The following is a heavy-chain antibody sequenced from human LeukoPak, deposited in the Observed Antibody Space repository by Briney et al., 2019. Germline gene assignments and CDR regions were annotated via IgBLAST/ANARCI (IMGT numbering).Heavy chain of an antibody. Sequence: SETLSLTCTVSGGSISSSSYYWGWIRQPPGKGLEWIGSIYYSGSTYYNPSLKSRLTISVDTSKNPFSLKLSSATAADTAVYYGARVAEYYYGSGRNRWFDPWGHGTLVTVSS. CDR3: ARVAEYYYGSGRNRWFDP. J-gene: IGHJ5*02. D-gene: IGHD3-10*01. V-gene: IGHV4-39*07. CDR2: IYYSGST. CDR1: GGSISSSSYY.